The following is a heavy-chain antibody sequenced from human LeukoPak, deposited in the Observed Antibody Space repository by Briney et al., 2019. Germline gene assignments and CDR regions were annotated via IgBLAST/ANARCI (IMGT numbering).Heavy chain of an antibody. Sequence: SETLSLTCTVSGGSIGTYHWSWVRQPPGKGLEWIGYIFDSGSPNYRPALRSRVTISLDTSKNQLSLRLKSATAADTAIYYCARHDENGYYFFDIWGQGTLDTVSS. CDR1: GGSIGTYH. CDR2: IFDSGSP. CDR3: ARHDENGYYFFDI. J-gene: IGHJ4*02. V-gene: IGHV4-59*08. D-gene: IGHD5-24*01.